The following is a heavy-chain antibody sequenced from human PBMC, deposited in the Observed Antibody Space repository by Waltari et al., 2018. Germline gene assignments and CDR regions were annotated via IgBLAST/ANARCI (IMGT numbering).Heavy chain of an antibody. CDR3: ARDRATRTGYVDY. Sequence: VHLVESGGGLVQPGGSLRLSCAASGVTFGVYWISWVRQAPGKGLEWVANVEDDGSEQNYVDSVKGRFTITRDNTKTILYMEMNNLRVEDTAVYYCARDRATRTGYVDYWGQGALVTVSS. J-gene: IGHJ4*02. D-gene: IGHD2-2*01. CDR2: VEDDGSEQ. V-gene: IGHV3-7*01. CDR1: GVTFGVYW.